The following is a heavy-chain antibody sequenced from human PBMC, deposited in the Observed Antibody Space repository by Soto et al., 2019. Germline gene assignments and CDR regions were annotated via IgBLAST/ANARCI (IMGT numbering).Heavy chain of an antibody. CDR3: ARDESSSWDGVWFDP. CDR2: MNPNSGNT. V-gene: IGHV1-8*01. J-gene: IGHJ5*02. Sequence: QVQLVQSGAEAKKPGASVKVSCKASGYTFTSYDINWVRQATGQGLEWMGWMNPNSGNTGYAQKFQGRVTMTRNTSICTAYMGLSSLRSEDTAVYYCARDESSSWDGVWFDPWGQGTLVTVSS. CDR1: GYTFTSYD. D-gene: IGHD6-13*01.